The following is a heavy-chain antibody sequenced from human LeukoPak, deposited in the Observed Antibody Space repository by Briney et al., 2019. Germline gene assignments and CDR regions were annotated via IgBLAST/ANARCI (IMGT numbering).Heavy chain of an antibody. J-gene: IGHJ3*02. Sequence: GGSLRLSCAASGFTFSDYYISWIRQAPGKGLEWVSYISSSGSTIYYADSVKGRFTISRDNAKNSLYLQMNSLRAEDTAVYYCASGLKVGAYRWGAFDIWGQGTMVAVSS. CDR2: ISSSGSTI. D-gene: IGHD1-26*01. CDR1: GFTFSDYY. CDR3: ASGLKVGAYRWGAFDI. V-gene: IGHV3-11*01.